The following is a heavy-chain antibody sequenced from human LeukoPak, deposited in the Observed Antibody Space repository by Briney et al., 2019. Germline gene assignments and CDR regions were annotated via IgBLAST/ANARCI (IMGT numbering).Heavy chain of an antibody. CDR3: ARQVSGGDDTAMVTDFDY. CDR1: GASISRYY. J-gene: IGHJ4*02. CDR2: IHYSGTT. V-gene: IGHV4-59*08. D-gene: IGHD5-18*01. Sequence: SETLSLTCTVSGASISRYYWSWIRQPPGKGLEWIGYIHYSGTTNYNPSLKSRVTISVDTSKNQFSLKLSSVTAADTAVYYCARQVSGGDDTAMVTDFDYWGQGTLVTVSS.